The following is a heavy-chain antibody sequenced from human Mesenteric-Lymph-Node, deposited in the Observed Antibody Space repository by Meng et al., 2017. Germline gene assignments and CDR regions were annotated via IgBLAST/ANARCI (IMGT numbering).Heavy chain of an antibody. CDR1: GFTVSSYG. CDR2: ISGGGDRT. V-gene: IGHV3-23*01. D-gene: IGHD6-19*01. J-gene: IGHJ6*02. Sequence: GESLKISCAASGFTVSSYGMTWVRQAPGKGLEWVSGISGGGDRTNYADSVKGRFTISRDNSKNTLYLQMNSLRAEDTAVYHCAKGGLAVAPRGMDVWGQGTTVTVSS. CDR3: AKGGLAVAPRGMDV.